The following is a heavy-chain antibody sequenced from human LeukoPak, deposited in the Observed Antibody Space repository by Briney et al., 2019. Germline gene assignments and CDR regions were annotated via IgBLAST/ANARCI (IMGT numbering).Heavy chain of an antibody. V-gene: IGHV4-39*01. D-gene: IGHD3-9*01. J-gene: IGHJ4*02. Sequence: PSETLSLTCTVSGGSISSSSYYWGWIRQPPGKGLEWIGSIYYSGGTYYNPSLKSRVTTSVDTSKNQFSLKLSSVTAADMAVYYCARHIPPPYYDILTGYSLFDYWGQGTLVTVSS. CDR1: GGSISSSSYY. CDR2: IYYSGGT. CDR3: ARHIPPPYYDILTGYSLFDY.